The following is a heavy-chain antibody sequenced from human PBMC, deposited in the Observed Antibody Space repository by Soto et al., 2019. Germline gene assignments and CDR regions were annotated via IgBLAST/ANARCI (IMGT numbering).Heavy chain of an antibody. Sequence: QVQFVQSGAEEREPGASVKVTCKTSGYTFTSHHIHWVRQAPGQCLEWMGLINAGDGYTQYSRTFQDRVTFSRDTSAGTAYMEFSGLTYEDTAVYYCARAIGMVALDYWGQGTLSTVSS. CDR2: INAGDGYT. D-gene: IGHD1-26*01. CDR1: GYTFTSHH. CDR3: ARAIGMVALDY. V-gene: IGHV1-3*05. J-gene: IGHJ4*02.